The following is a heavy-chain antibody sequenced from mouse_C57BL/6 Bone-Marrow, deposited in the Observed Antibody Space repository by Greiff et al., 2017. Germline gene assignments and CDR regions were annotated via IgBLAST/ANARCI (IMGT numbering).Heavy chain of an antibody. D-gene: IGHD3-3*01. CDR2: IYPGDGDT. CDR1: GYAFSSYW. J-gene: IGHJ3*01. Sequence: QVQLKESGAELVTPGASVTISCKASGYAFSSYWLNWVKQRPGKGLEWIEQIYPGDGDTNYNGKFKGKATLTADKSSSTAYMQLSRLTSEDSAVYFCARLGRGRPYWGQGTLVTVSA. V-gene: IGHV1-80*01. CDR3: ARLGRGRPY.